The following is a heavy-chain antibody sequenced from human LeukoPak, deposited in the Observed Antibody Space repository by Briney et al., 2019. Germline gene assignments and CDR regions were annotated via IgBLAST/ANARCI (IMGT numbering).Heavy chain of an antibody. J-gene: IGHJ4*02. D-gene: IGHD6-13*01. CDR1: GGSISSSSYY. CDR3: ARGRRSIAAAGPAVDY. CDR2: IYYSGST. V-gene: IGHV4-39*07. Sequence: SQTLSLTCTVSGGSISSSSYYWGWIRQPPGKGLEWIGSIYYSGSTYYNPSLKSRVTISVDTSKNQFSLKLSSVTAADTAVYYCARGRRSIAAAGPAVDYWGQGTLVTVSS.